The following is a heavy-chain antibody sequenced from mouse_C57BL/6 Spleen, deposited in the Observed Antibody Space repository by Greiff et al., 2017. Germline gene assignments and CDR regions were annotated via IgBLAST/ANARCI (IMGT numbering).Heavy chain of an antibody. CDR1: GYTFTSYW. J-gene: IGHJ3*01. Sequence: VQLQQPGAELVMPGASVKLSCTASGYTFTSYWMHWVKQRPGQGLEWIGVFDPSDSYTKYNQKFKGKSTLTVDKSSSTAYMQLSSLTSEDSAVYYYARTGGSSSWFAYWGQGTLVTVSA. D-gene: IGHD1-1*01. CDR2: FDPSDSYT. CDR3: ARTGGSSSWFAY. V-gene: IGHV1-69*01.